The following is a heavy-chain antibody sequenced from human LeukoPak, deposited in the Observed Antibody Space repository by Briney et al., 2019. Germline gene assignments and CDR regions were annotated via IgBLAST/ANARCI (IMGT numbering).Heavy chain of an antibody. V-gene: IGHV4-34*01. CDR2: INRGGRT. D-gene: IGHD3-3*01. CDR1: GESSSGYY. J-gene: IGHJ4*02. CDR3: ARSGYSNFDY. Sequence: SETLSLTCAVYGESSSGYYCSWIRQPPGKGLEWIGEINRGGRTDYNPSLKSRVTISVDKSKNQFSLKLSSVAAADTAVYYCARSGYSNFDYWGQGTLVTVSS.